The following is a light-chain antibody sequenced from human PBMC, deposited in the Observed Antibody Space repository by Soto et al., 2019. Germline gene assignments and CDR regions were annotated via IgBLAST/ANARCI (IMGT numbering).Light chain of an antibody. J-gene: IGLJ1*01. CDR2: SNN. V-gene: IGLV1-44*01. CDR1: SSNIGSNT. Sequence: VLTQPPSASGTPGQRVTISCSGSSSNIGSNTVNWYQQLPGTAPKLLIYSNNQRPSGVPDRFSGSKSGTSASLAISGLQSEDEADYYCAAWDDSLNVHVFGTGTKVTVL. CDR3: AAWDDSLNVHV.